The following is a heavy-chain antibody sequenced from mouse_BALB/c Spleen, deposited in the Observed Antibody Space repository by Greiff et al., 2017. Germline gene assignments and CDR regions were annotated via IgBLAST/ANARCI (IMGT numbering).Heavy chain of an antibody. CDR2: ISDGGSYT. CDR3: ARDGGGTTATPYAMDY. Sequence: EVQGVESGGGLVKPGGSLKLSCAASGFTFSDYYMYWVRQTPEKRLEWVATISDGGSYTYYPDSVKGRFTISRDNAKNNLYLQMSSLKSEDTAMYYCARDGGGTTATPYAMDYWGQGTSVTVSS. J-gene: IGHJ4*01. D-gene: IGHD1-2*01. CDR1: GFTFSDYY. V-gene: IGHV5-4*02.